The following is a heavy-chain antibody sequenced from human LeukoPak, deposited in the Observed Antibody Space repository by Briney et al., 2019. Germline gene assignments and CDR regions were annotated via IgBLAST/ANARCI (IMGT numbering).Heavy chain of an antibody. J-gene: IGHJ4*02. D-gene: IGHD1/OR15-1a*01. Sequence: GGSLRLSCAASGLTVSNNYMSWVRQVPGKGLEWVSVIYSGGDTYYTDSVKGIFTISRDNSKNTLNLQMNSLRVEDTAVYYCARSNCNSCYLGVWYYFDYWGQGTLVTVSS. V-gene: IGHV3-66*01. CDR3: ARSNCNSCYLGVWYYFDY. CDR2: IYSGGDT. CDR1: GLTVSNNY.